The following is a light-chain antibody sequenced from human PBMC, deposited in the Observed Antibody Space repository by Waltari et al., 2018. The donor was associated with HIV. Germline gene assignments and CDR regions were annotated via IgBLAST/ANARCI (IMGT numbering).Light chain of an antibody. Sequence: DIVMTQSPDSLAVSRGERVTINCKSSQTVLYSSNNKNYLTWYQQRPGQPPKVVIYWASTRESGVPDRFSGSGSGTDFTLTINSLQAEDVAVYYCQQYYSLPYTFGRGTKLEIK. CDR2: WAS. CDR3: QQYYSLPYT. CDR1: QTVLYSSNNKNY. V-gene: IGKV4-1*01. J-gene: IGKJ2*01.